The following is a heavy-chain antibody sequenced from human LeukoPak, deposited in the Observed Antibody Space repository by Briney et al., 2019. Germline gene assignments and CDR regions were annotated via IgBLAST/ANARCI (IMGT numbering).Heavy chain of an antibody. CDR1: GFTFSSYA. J-gene: IGHJ4*02. V-gene: IGHV3-23*01. CDR3: ARDPRPLGYCSGGSCYLPH. CDR2: ISGSGGST. Sequence: GGSLRLSCAASGFTFSSYAMSWVRQAPGKGLEWVSAISGSGGSTYYADSVKGRFTISRDNSKNTLYLQMNSLRAEDTAVYYCARDPRPLGYCSGGSCYLPHWGQGTLVTVSS. D-gene: IGHD2-15*01.